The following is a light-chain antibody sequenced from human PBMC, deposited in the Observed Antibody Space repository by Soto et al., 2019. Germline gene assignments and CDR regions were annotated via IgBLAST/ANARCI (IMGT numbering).Light chain of an antibody. CDR2: KAS. J-gene: IGKJ2*01. CDR1: QSISSG. Sequence: DIQMTQSPSTLSASVGDRVTITCRASQSISSGLAGYQQKPGKATKLLIYKASSLESGVPSRFSGSGSGTEFTLTISSLQPDDFATYYCQQYNSYPVHFGQGTKLEIK. V-gene: IGKV1-5*03. CDR3: QQYNSYPVH.